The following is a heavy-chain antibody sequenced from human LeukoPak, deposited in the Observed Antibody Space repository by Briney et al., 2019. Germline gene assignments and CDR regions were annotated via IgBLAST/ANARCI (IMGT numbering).Heavy chain of an antibody. V-gene: IGHV3-21*01. D-gene: IGHD6-19*01. CDR1: GFTFSSYS. Sequence: GGSLRLSCAASGFTFSSYSMNWVRQAPGKGLEWVSSISSSSSYIYYADSVKGRFTISRDNAKNSLYLQMNSLRAEDTAVYYCASGGEGIGVAATCAYWGQGTSVTVSS. J-gene: IGHJ4*02. CDR3: ASGGEGIGVAATCAY. CDR2: ISSSSSYI.